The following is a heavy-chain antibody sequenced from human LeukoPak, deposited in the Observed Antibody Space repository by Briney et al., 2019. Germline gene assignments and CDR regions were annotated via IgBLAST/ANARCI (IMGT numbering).Heavy chain of an antibody. V-gene: IGHV3-9*01. CDR3: AKVSDYYDSSGYFDY. Sequence: GGSPRLSCAASGFTFDDYAMHWVRQAPGKGLEWVSGISWNSGSIGYADSAKGRFTISRDNAKNSLYLQMNSLRAEDTALYYCAKVSDYYDSSGYFDYWGQGTLVTVSS. D-gene: IGHD3-22*01. CDR2: ISWNSGSI. J-gene: IGHJ4*02. CDR1: GFTFDDYA.